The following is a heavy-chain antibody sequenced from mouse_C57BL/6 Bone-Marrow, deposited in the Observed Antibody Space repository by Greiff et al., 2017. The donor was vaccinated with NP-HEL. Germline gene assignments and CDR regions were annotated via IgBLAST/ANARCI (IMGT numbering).Heavy chain of an antibody. J-gene: IGHJ4*01. CDR3: AITTVVAPYYYAMDY. V-gene: IGHV1-54*01. CDR1: GYAFTNYL. Sequence: VQLQQSGAELVRPGTSVKVSCKASGYAFTNYLIEWVKQRPGQGLEWIGVINPGSGGTNYNEKFKGKATLTADTSSSTAYMQLSSLTSEDSAVYFCAITTVVAPYYYAMDYWGKGTSVTVSS. D-gene: IGHD1-1*01. CDR2: INPGSGGT.